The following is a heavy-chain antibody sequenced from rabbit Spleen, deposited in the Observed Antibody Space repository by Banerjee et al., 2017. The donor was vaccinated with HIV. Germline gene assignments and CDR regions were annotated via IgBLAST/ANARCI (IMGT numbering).Heavy chain of an antibody. CDR2: IFNGDGST. CDR1: GVSFSGDS. V-gene: IGHV1S47*01. D-gene: IGHD4-1*01. Sequence: EQLEESGGGLVKPEGSLTLTCIASGVSFSGDSYDSYMCWVRQAPGKGPEWIACIFNGDGSTYYASWVNGRFTISRSTSLNTVTLQMTSLTAADTATYFCAREDILVAGSFNLWGPGTLVTVS. CDR3: AREDILVAGSFNL. J-gene: IGHJ4*01.